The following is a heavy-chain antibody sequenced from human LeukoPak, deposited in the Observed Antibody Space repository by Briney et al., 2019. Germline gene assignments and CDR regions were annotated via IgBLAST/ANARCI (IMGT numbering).Heavy chain of an antibody. CDR2: ISGSGGST. Sequence: PGGSLRLSCAASGSTFSSYAMSWVRQAPGKGLEWVSAISGSGGSTYYADSVRGRFTISRDNSKNTLYLQMNSLRAEDTAVYYCAKDDRGTTTPYYFDYWGQGTLVTVSS. J-gene: IGHJ4*02. V-gene: IGHV3-23*01. CDR3: AKDDRGTTTPYYFDY. D-gene: IGHD1-26*01. CDR1: GSTFSSYA.